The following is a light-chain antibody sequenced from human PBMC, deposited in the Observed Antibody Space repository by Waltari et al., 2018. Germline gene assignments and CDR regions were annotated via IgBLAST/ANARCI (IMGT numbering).Light chain of an antibody. CDR2: DVS. V-gene: IGLV2-14*03. Sequence: QSALTHPASVSGSPGPSITISCTGTSSDVGGYNYVPWYQQHPGKAPKLMIYDVSNLPSWVSNRFSGSKSGNTASLTISWLQAEDEADYYCSSYTSSSTLGVFGGGTKLTVL. J-gene: IGLJ3*02. CDR3: SSYTSSSTLGV. CDR1: SSDVGGYNY.